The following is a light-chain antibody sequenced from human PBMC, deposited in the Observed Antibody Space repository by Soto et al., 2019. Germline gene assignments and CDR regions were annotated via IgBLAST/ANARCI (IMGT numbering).Light chain of an antibody. CDR1: QSVFDN. CDR2: GAS. V-gene: IGKV3-15*01. CDR3: QQYNDWPRT. J-gene: IGKJ1*01. Sequence: EVVMTQSPATLSVAAGERATLSCRASQSVFDNLAWYQQKPGQAPGLLIYGASTRATGIPARFSGSGSGTEFTLTISSLQSEDFAVYYCQQYNDWPRTFGQGTKVEIK.